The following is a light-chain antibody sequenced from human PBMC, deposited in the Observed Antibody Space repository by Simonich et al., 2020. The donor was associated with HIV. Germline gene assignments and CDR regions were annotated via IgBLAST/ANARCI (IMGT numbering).Light chain of an antibody. V-gene: IGLV3-1*01. J-gene: IGLJ2*01. CDR1: KLGDKY. Sequence: SYELTQPPSVSVSPGQTASITCSGDKLGDKYVCWYQQKTGQSPVVVIYQDTKRPSGIPERYSGSNSGNTATLTIIGTQAMDEADYYCQAWDSSTAVLFGGGTKLTVL. CDR2: QDT. CDR3: QAWDSSTAVL.